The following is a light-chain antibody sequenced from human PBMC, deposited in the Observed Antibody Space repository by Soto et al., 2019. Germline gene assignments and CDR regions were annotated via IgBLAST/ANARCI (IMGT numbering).Light chain of an antibody. CDR3: HQYDSSPLT. CDR2: GAS. Sequence: EIVLTQSPGTLSLSPGERATLSCRASQSVSSSYLAWYQQKPGQAPRLLIYGASSRATGIPDRFSGSGSGTDFTLTISRLEPVDFAVYYCHQYDSSPLTFGGGPKVEIK. J-gene: IGKJ4*01. V-gene: IGKV3-20*01. CDR1: QSVSSSY.